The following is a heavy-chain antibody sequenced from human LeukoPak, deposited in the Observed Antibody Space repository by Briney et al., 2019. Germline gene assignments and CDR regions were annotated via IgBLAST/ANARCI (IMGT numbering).Heavy chain of an antibody. Sequence: SETLSLTCAVSDGSISSGNWWSWVRQPPGKGLEWIGEIYHSGSTYYNPSLKSRVTISVDRSKNQFSLKLSSVTAADTAVYYCARAPAPYYYDSSGLLDYWGQGTLVTVSS. CDR3: ARAPAPYYYDSSGLLDY. CDR1: DGSISSGNW. J-gene: IGHJ4*02. V-gene: IGHV4-4*02. D-gene: IGHD3-22*01. CDR2: IYHSGST.